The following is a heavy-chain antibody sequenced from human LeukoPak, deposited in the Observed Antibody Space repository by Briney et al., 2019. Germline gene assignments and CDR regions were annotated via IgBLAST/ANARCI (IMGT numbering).Heavy chain of an antibody. J-gene: IGHJ4*02. CDR2: IYYSGIT. Sequence: PSETLSLTCTVSGGSISSDTCYWGWIRQPPGKGLEWIGGIYYSGITYYNPSLKSRVTISVDTSKNQFSLKLTSVTAADAAVYYCAATTIIVVVDYWGQGTLVTVSS. D-gene: IGHD3-22*01. CDR3: AATTIIVVVDY. V-gene: IGHV4-39*01. CDR1: GGSISSDTCY.